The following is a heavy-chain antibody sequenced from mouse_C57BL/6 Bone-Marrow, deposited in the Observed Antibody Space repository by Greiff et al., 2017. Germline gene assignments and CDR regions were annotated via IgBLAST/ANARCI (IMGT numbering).Heavy chain of an antibody. CDR3: ARLEFDGSSGDWYFDV. V-gene: IGHV1-85*01. J-gene: IGHJ1*03. CDR1: GYTFTSYD. Sequence: VQLVESGPELVKPGASVKLSCKASGYTFTSYDIHWVKQRPGQGLEWIGWIYPRDGSTKYNEKFKGKATLTVDTSSSTAYMELQRLASEDSAVYFCARLEFDGSSGDWYFDVWGTGTTVTVSS. D-gene: IGHD1-1*01. CDR2: IYPRDGST.